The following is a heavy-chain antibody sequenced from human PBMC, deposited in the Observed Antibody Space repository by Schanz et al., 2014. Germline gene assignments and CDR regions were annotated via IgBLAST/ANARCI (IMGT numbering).Heavy chain of an antibody. V-gene: IGHV1-69*02. D-gene: IGHD6-19*01. J-gene: IGHJ4*02. CDR2: IIPSLGLA. CDR1: GGTFSSYT. CDR3: ARGGYSSGWYYRDIAHFDY. Sequence: QVQLVQSGAEVKKPGPSVKVSCKASGGTFSSYTISWVRQAPGQGLEWMGRIIPSLGLAKYELKFQDKVTITADTSTTTAYMELSGLRSEDTAVYYCARGGYSSGWYYRDIAHFDYWGQGTLVTVSS.